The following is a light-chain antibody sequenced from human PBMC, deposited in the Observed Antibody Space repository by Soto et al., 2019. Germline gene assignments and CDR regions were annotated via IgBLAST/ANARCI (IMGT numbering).Light chain of an antibody. Sequence: QSALTQPASVSGSPGQSITISWTGTSSDVGGYNYVSWYQQHPGKAPKLMIYDVNNRPSGVSNRFSGSKSGNTASLTISGLQAEDEADYYCSSYTSSSTLVVFGGGTKLTVL. J-gene: IGLJ2*01. V-gene: IGLV2-14*01. CDR3: SSYTSSSTLVV. CDR1: SSDVGGYNY. CDR2: DVN.